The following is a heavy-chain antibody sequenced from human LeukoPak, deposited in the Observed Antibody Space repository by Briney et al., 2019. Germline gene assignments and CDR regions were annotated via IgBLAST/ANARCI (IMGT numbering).Heavy chain of an antibody. CDR2: ISGSGGST. CDR1: GFTFSSYA. CDR3: AKPRRSEQWLEVPDY. V-gene: IGHV3-23*01. Sequence: GGSLRLSCAASGFTFSSYAMSWVRQAPGKGLKWVSAISGSGGSTYYADSVKGRITISRDNSKNTLYLQMNSLRAEDTAVYYCAKPRRSEQWLEVPDYWGQGTLVTVSS. J-gene: IGHJ4*02. D-gene: IGHD6-19*01.